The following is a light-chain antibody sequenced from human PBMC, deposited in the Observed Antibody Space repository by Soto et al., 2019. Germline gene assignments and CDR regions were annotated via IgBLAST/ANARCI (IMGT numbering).Light chain of an antibody. J-gene: IGLJ3*02. CDR1: SSNIGAGFD. CDR3: QSYDTSLSGWV. CDR2: GNI. Sequence: QSVLTQPPSVSGAPGQRVTISCTGSSSNIGAGFDVHWYQQLPGAAPKLLIYGNINRPSGVPDRFSGSKSGTSASLAITGLQSEDEAGYYCQSYDTSLSGWVLGGGTKLTVL. V-gene: IGLV1-40*01.